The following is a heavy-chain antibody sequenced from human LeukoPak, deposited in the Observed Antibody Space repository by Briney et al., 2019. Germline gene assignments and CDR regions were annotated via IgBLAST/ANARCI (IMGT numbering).Heavy chain of an antibody. CDR2: IYYSGST. V-gene: IGHV4-39*07. CDR1: GGSISSSSYY. J-gene: IGHJ6*03. CDR3: ARGLVVLISPYYYYMDV. Sequence: PSQTLSLTCTVSGGSISSSSYYWGWIRQPPGKGLEWIGSIYYSGSTYYNPSLKSRVTISVDTSKNQFSLKLSSVTAADTAVYYCARGLVVLISPYYYYMDVWGKGTTVTVSS. D-gene: IGHD2-8*01.